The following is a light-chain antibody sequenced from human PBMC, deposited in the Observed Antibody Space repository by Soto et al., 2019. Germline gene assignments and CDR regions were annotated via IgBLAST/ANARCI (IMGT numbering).Light chain of an antibody. CDR3: SSYTSSSPWV. Sequence: QSVLTQPASVSGSPGQSITISCTGTSSDVGGYNYVSWYQQHPGKAPKLMIYDVSNRPSGVSNRFSGSKSGNTASLTISGLQAEGEADYYCSSYTSSSPWVFGGGTKLTVL. J-gene: IGLJ3*02. CDR1: SSDVGGYNY. CDR2: DVS. V-gene: IGLV2-14*01.